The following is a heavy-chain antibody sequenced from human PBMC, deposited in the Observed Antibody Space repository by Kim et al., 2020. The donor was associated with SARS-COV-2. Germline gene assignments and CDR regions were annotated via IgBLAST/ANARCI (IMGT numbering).Heavy chain of an antibody. CDR1: GFTFTNVR. D-gene: IGHD6-19*01. CDR2: INSKIDGETT. Sequence: GGSLRLSCAVSGFTFTNVRMSWVRQTPGKGLEWVGRINSKIDGETTDYAASVKGRVSISRDEAKNTLYLQMTSLKIEDTAVYYCTTHRVVAGLFDYWGQGXLITVSS. V-gene: IGHV3-15*01. CDR3: TTHRVVAGLFDY. J-gene: IGHJ4*02.